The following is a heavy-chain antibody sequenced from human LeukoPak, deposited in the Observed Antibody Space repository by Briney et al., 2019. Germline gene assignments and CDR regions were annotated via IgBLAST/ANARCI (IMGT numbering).Heavy chain of an antibody. V-gene: IGHV3-23*01. CDR2: ISGSGGST. CDR1: GFTFSSYA. Sequence: GSLRLSCAASGFTFSSYATNWVRPAPGKGLEWVSAISGSGGSTYYADSVKGRFTISRDNSKNTLYLQVNSLRAEDTAVYYCAKGFVVRANLRNLSYYYYYGMDVWGQGTTITVSS. J-gene: IGHJ6*02. CDR3: AKGFVVRANLRNLSYYYYYGMDV. D-gene: IGHD3-10*01.